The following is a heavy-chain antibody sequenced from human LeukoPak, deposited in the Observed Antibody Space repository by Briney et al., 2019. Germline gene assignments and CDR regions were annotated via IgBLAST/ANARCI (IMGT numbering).Heavy chain of an antibody. CDR3: ASGSVWGSYPFAFDY. CDR1: GGTFSSYA. V-gene: IGHV1-69*13. CDR2: IIPIFGTA. D-gene: IGHD3-16*02. J-gene: IGHJ4*02. Sequence: ASVKVSCKASGGTFSSYAISWVRQAPGQGLEWMGGIIPIFGTANYAQKFQGRVTITADESTSTAYMELSSLRSGDTAVYYCASGSVWGSYPFAFDYWGQGTLVTVSS.